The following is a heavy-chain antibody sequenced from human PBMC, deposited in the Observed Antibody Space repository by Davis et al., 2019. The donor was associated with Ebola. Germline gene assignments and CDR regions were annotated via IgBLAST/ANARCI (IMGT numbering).Heavy chain of an antibody. CDR3: ASLRFWSGYYTDNWFDP. Sequence: MPSETLSLTCTVSGGSISSYYWGWIRQPPGKGLEWIGSIYYSGSTNYNPSLKSRVTISVDTSKNQFSLKLSSVTAADTAVYYCASLRFWSGYYTDNWFDPWGQGTLVTVSS. J-gene: IGHJ5*02. D-gene: IGHD3-3*01. V-gene: IGHV4-59*01. CDR1: GGSISSYY. CDR2: IYYSGST.